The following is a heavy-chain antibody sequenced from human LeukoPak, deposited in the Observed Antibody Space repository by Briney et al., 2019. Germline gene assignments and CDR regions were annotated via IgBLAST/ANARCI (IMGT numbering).Heavy chain of an antibody. CDR3: AKDPLWLRLGRSDGGDHYFDY. Sequence: GGSLRLSCAASGFTFSSYAMSWVREALGKGQEWVSPISGSGGGTYYADSVKGRFTISRDNSKDTLYLQMNSLRAEDTAVYYCAKDPLWLRLGRSDGGDHYFDYWGQGTLVTVSS. CDR1: GFTFSSYA. D-gene: IGHD3-16*01. J-gene: IGHJ4*02. CDR2: ISGSGGGT. V-gene: IGHV3-23*01.